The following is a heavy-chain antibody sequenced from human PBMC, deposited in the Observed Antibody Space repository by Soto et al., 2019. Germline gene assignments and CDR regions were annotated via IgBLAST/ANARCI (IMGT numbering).Heavy chain of an antibody. J-gene: IGHJ4*02. CDR2: ISAYNGNT. Sequence: QVQLVQSGAEVKKPGASVKVSCKASGYTFTSYGISWVRQAPGQGLEWMGWISAYNGNTNYAQKLQDRVTMTTDTSTSTAYMELRSLRSDDTAVYYCARLDCSSTSCYVPLGVINYWGQGTLVTVSS. D-gene: IGHD2-2*01. CDR1: GYTFTSYG. CDR3: ARLDCSSTSCYVPLGVINY. V-gene: IGHV1-18*01.